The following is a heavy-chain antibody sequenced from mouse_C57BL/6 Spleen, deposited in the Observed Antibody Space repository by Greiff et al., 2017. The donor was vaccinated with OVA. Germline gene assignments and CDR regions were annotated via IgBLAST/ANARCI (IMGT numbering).Heavy chain of an antibody. D-gene: IGHD2-3*01. J-gene: IGHJ4*01. Sequence: QVQLKQSGAELVRPGTSVKMSCKASGYTFTNYWIGWAKQRPGHGLEWIGDIYPGGGCTNYNQKFKGKATLTADKSSSTAYMQFSSLTSEDSAVDYCASLYDDKAYCAFDGWGKGTSVTVSS. CDR3: ASLYDDKAYCAFDG. V-gene: IGHV1-63*01. CDR2: IYPGGGCT. CDR1: GYTFTNYW.